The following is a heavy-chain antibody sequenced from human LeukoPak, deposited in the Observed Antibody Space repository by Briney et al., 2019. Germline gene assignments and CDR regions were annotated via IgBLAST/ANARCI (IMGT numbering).Heavy chain of an antibody. CDR2: IYYSGST. D-gene: IGHD3-22*01. CDR1: GGSISSSSYY. J-gene: IGHJ5*02. V-gene: IGHV4-39*07. Sequence: PSETLSLTCTVSGGSISSSSYYWGWIRQPPGKGLEWIGSIYYSGSTYYNPSLKSRVTISVDTSKNQFSLKLSSVTAADTAVYYCARAGGGYRPDGGYNWFDPWGQGTLVTVSS. CDR3: ARAGGGYRPDGGYNWFDP.